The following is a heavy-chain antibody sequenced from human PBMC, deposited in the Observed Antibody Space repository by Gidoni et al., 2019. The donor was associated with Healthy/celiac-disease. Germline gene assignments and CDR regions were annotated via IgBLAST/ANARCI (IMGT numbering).Heavy chain of an antibody. J-gene: IGHJ3*02. D-gene: IGHD1-26*01. CDR3: ARGEIVGATSGAFDI. CDR1: GFTLSSYD. Sequence: EVQLVESGGGLVQPGGSPRLSCAASGFTLSSYDMHWVRQATGKGLEWVSAIGTAGDTYYPGSVKGRFTISRENAKNSLYLQMNSLRAGDTAVYYCARGEIVGATSGAFDIWGQGTMVTVSS. V-gene: IGHV3-13*01. CDR2: IGTAGDT.